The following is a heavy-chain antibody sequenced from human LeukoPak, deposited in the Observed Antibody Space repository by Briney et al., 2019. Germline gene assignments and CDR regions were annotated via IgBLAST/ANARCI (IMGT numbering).Heavy chain of an antibody. CDR3: ARGPDYGDYPNFDY. V-gene: IGHV3-30*04. Sequence: GRSLRLSCAASGFTFSSYAMHWVRQAPGKGLEWVAVISYDGSNKYYADSVKGRFTISRDNSKNTLYLQMNSLRAEDTAVYYCARGPDYGDYPNFDYWGQGTLVTVSS. D-gene: IGHD4-17*01. CDR1: GFTFSSYA. J-gene: IGHJ4*02. CDR2: ISYDGSNK.